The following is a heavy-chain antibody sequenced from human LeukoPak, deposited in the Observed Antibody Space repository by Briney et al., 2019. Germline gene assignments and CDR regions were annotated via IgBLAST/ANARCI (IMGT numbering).Heavy chain of an antibody. CDR1: GFTFSSFW. J-gene: IGHJ4*02. Sequence: GGSLRLSCAASGFTFSSFWMTWVRQAPGKGLEWVANIKQDGSEKYYVDSVKGRFTISRDNAKSSLYLQMNSLRAEDTAVYYCARARVVTKWIDYWGQGTLVTVSS. V-gene: IGHV3-7*03. CDR2: IKQDGSEK. D-gene: IGHD2-21*02. CDR3: ARARVVTKWIDY.